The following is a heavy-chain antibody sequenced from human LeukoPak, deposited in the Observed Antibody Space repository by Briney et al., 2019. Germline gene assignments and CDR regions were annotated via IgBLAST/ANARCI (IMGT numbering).Heavy chain of an antibody. CDR3: ARGHYYDSSGYYDY. J-gene: IGHJ4*02. CDR2: IYTSGST. V-gene: IGHV4-61*02. D-gene: IGHD3-22*01. Sequence: SETLSLTCTVSGGSISSGGYYWSWIRQPAGKGLEWIGRIYTSGSTNYNPSLKSRVTISVDTSKNQFSLKLSSVTAADTAVYYCARGHYYDSSGYYDYWGQGTLVTVSS. CDR1: GGSISSGGYY.